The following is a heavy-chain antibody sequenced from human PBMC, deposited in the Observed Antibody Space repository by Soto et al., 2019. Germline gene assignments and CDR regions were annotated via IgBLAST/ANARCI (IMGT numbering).Heavy chain of an antibody. CDR3: GIGVRRGGFDF. CDR1: GCTISTYD. D-gene: IGHD6-19*01. J-gene: IGHJ4*03. V-gene: IGHV4-4*07. CDR2: IHTSGNT. Sequence: WETLTLTCTATGCTISTYDRSWIRQSAGKGLEWLGRIHTSGNTNYNSSLKSRLSMSVDTSNNKFSLKLSSVTAADKAVYYCGIGVRRGGFDFWGQGTMVTVSS.